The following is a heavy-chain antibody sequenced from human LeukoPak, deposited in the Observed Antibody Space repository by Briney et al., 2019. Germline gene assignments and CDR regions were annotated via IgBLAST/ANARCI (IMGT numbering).Heavy chain of an antibody. CDR3: ATLYGSSRGAFDY. J-gene: IGHJ4*02. V-gene: IGHV3-53*01. CDR2: LYSGGGT. D-gene: IGHD3-10*01. CDR1: GFIVSSNY. Sequence: GGSLRLSCAASGFIVSSNYMSWVRQAPGKGLEWVSVLYSGGGTYYADSVKGRFTISRDNSKNTLYLQMNSLRAEDTAIYYCATLYGSSRGAFDYWGQGTLVTVSS.